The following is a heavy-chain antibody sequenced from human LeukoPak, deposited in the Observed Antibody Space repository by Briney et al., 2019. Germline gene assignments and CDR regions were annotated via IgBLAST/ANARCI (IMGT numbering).Heavy chain of an antibody. J-gene: IGHJ2*01. CDR2: ISSDGTDT. CDR3: ARDVNLLFFDV. CDR1: GFTFSTYV. V-gene: IGHV3-74*01. Sequence: PGGSLRLSCAASGFTFSTYVMHWVRQAPGKGLVWVSRISSDGTDTSYADSVKDRFTVSRDNAKNTLYLQMNSLRADDTAVYYCARDVNLLFFDVWRRGTLVTVSS. D-gene: IGHD2-21*01.